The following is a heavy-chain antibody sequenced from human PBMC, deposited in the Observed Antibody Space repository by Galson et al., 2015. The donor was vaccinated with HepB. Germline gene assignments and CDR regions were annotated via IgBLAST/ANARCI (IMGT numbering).Heavy chain of an antibody. Sequence: SLRLSCAASGFTFSSYAMSWVRQAPGKGLEWVSAISGSGGSTYYADSVKGRFTISRDNSKNTLYLQMNSLRAEDTAVYYCAKDAPPSDYGDSRGAFDIWGQGTMVTVSS. CDR1: GFTFSSYA. CDR2: ISGSGGST. D-gene: IGHD4-17*01. V-gene: IGHV3-23*01. J-gene: IGHJ3*02. CDR3: AKDAPPSDYGDSRGAFDI.